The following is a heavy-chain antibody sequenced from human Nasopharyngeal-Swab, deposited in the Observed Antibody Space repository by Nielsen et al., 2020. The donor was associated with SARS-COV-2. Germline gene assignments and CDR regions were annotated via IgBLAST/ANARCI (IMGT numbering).Heavy chain of an antibody. D-gene: IGHD3-22*01. Sequence: SETLSLTCTVARGSISSGGYCWSWIRQPPGKGRDWVGYISYGGSTNYNPSLRSRVTISVDTSKSQFSLTLTSVTAADTAVYYCARGLYDGSGLLDSWGHGTLVTVSS. J-gene: IGHJ5*01. CDR3: ARGLYDGSGLLDS. CDR1: RGSISSGGYC. V-gene: IGHV4-61*08. CDR2: ISYGGST.